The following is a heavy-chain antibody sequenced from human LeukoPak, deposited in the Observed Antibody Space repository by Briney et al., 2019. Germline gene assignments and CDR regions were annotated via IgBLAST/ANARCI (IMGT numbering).Heavy chain of an antibody. D-gene: IGHD6-13*01. CDR3: ARDPSSSWYSSLHGMDV. V-gene: IGHV3-33*01. CDR1: GFTFSSYG. J-gene: IGHJ6*02. Sequence: GGSLRLSCAASGFTFSSYGMHWVRQAPGKGLEWVAVIWYDGSNKYYADSVKGRFTISRDNSKNTLYLQMNSLRAEDTAVYYCARDPSSSWYSSLHGMDVWGQGTTVTVSS. CDR2: IWYDGSNK.